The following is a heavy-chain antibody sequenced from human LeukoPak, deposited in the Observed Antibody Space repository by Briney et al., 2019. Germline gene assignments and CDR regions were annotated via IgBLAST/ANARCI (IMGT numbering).Heavy chain of an antibody. J-gene: IGHJ4*02. D-gene: IGHD4-17*01. CDR1: GFTSSSYW. Sequence: GGSLRLSCAASGFTSSSYWMSWVRQAPGKGLEWVANIKQDGSEKYYVDSVKGRFTISRDNAKNSLYLQMNSLRAEDTAVYYCARGGDYGDFPFDYWGQGTLVTVSS. CDR3: ARGGDYGDFPFDY. CDR2: IKQDGSEK. V-gene: IGHV3-7*05.